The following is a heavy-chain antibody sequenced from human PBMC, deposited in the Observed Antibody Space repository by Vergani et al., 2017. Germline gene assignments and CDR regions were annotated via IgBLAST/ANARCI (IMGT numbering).Heavy chain of an antibody. V-gene: IGHV4-34*01. CDR3: ARAGPVAAAGTDNNWFDP. Sequence: QVQLQQWGAGLLKPSETLSLTCAVYGGSFSGYYWSWIRQPPGKGLEWIGEINHSGSTNYNPSLKSRVTISVDTSKNQFSLKLSSVTAADTAVYYGARAGPVAAAGTDNNWFDPWGQGTLVTVSS. CDR2: INHSGST. J-gene: IGHJ5*02. D-gene: IGHD6-13*01. CDR1: GGSFSGYY.